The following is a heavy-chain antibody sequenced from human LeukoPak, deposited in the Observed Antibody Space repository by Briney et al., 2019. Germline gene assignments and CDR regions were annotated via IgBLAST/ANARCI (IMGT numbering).Heavy chain of an antibody. J-gene: IGHJ3*02. CDR1: GGSISNYF. V-gene: IGHV4-59*01. D-gene: IGHD6-19*01. CDR3: ARDLAYRSSLRGTFDI. Sequence: SETLSLTCTVSGGSISNYFWSWIRQAPGKGLEYIGFIYYSGNTNYNPSFKSRVTISVDTSKKQLSLKLSSVTAADTAVYYCARDLAYRSSLRGTFDIWGQGTKVTVSS. CDR2: IYYSGNT.